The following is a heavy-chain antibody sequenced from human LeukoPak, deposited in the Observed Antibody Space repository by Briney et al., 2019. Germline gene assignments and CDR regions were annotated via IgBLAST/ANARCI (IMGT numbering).Heavy chain of an antibody. J-gene: IGHJ3*02. V-gene: IGHV3-74*01. CDR2: INSDGSST. CDR1: GFTFSSYW. D-gene: IGHD2-8*01. CDR3: ARVQGHPPNGLDI. Sequence: GGSLRLSCAASGFTFSSYWMHWVRHAPGKGLVWVSRINSDGSSTSYADAVKGRFTISRDNAKNTAYLQMNSLRAEDTAVYYCARVQGHPPNGLDIWGQGTMVTVSS.